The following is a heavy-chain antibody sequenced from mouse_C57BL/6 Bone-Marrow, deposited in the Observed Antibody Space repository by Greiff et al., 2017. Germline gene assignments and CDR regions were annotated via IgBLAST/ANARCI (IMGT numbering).Heavy chain of an antibody. CDR2: ISNLAYSI. Sequence: EVKLEESGGGLVQPGGSLKLSCAASGFTFSDYGMAWVRQAPRKGPEWVAFISNLAYSIYYADTVTGRFTISRENAKNTLYLEMSSLRSEDTAMYYCARHAYDAMDYWGQGTSVTVSS. CDR1: GFTFSDYG. V-gene: IGHV5-15*04. J-gene: IGHJ4*01. CDR3: ARHAYDAMDY.